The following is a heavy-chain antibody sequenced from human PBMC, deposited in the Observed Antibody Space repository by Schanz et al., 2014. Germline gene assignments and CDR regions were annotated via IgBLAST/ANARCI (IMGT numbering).Heavy chain of an antibody. Sequence: EVQLVESGGGLVQPGRSLRLSCAASGFTFDDYAMHWVRQAPGKGLEYVSGISWNSGTAVYADSVKGRFTISRDNAKNSLYLQMDALRAEDTAVYYCARDLRNSRPSYYDHWGQGTLVTVSS. CDR2: ISWNSGTA. V-gene: IGHV3-9*01. CDR1: GFTFDDYA. D-gene: IGHD6-13*01. CDR3: ARDLRNSRPSYYDH. J-gene: IGHJ4*02.